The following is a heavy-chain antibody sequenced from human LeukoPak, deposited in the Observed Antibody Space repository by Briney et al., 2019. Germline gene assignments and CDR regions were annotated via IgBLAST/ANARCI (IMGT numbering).Heavy chain of an antibody. V-gene: IGHV4-38-2*01. Sequence: PSETLSLTCAVSGYSISSGYYWGWIRPPPGKGLEWIGSIYHSGSTYYNPSLKSRVTISVDTSKNQFSLKLSSVTAADTAVYYCARGDRPSSSGPTWGVFDYWGQGTLVTVSS. CDR2: IYHSGST. J-gene: IGHJ4*02. CDR1: GYSISSGYY. CDR3: ARGDRPSSSGPTWGVFDY. D-gene: IGHD3-22*01.